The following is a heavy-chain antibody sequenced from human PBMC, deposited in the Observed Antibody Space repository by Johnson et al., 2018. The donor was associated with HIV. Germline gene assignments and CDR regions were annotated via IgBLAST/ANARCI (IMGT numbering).Heavy chain of an antibody. CDR1: GFTVSSNY. J-gene: IGHJ3*01. CDR2: IYSGGST. V-gene: IGHV3-66*01. CDR3: ARDNLRAFDV. Sequence: VQLVESGGGLVQPGGSLRLSCAASGFTVSSNYMSWVRQAPGKGLEWVSVIYSGGSTYYADSMKGRFTISRDNSKNTLHLQMNSRRAEDTAVYYCARDNLRAFDVWGQGTTVTVSS. D-gene: IGHD5/OR15-5a*01.